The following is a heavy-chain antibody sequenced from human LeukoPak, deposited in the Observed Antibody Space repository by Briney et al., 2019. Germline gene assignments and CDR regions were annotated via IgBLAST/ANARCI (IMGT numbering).Heavy chain of an antibody. CDR3: ARSSYYDSSGYTLDY. V-gene: IGHV4-34*01. D-gene: IGHD3-22*01. Sequence: SETLSLTCAVYGGSFSGYYWSWIRQPPGKGLEWIGGINHSGSTNYNPSLKSRVTISVDTSKNQFSLRLSSVTAADTAVYYCARSSYYDSSGYTLDYWGQGTLVTVSS. CDR1: GGSFSGYY. J-gene: IGHJ4*02. CDR2: INHSGST.